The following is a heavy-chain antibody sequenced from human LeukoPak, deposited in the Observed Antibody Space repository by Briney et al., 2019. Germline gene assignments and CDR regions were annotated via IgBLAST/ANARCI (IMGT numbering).Heavy chain of an antibody. Sequence: PSETLSLTCNVSGYSICSGYYWGWIRQPPGKGPEWIASRYHSGTSYFNPSLESRVSMTVDTSKNQFSLSLSSVTAADTAVYYCARSLYGSGSYSGFFDQWGQGTLVSVSS. CDR1: GYSICSGYY. D-gene: IGHD3-10*01. CDR2: RYHSGTS. V-gene: IGHV4-38-2*02. J-gene: IGHJ4*02. CDR3: ARSLYGSGSYSGFFDQ.